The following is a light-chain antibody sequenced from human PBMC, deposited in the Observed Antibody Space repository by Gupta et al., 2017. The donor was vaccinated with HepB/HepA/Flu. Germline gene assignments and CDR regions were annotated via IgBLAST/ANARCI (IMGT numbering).Light chain of an antibody. CDR3: SSYTRSSTVV. CDR2: EVS. CDR1: SSDIGAYNY. Sequence: QSALTQPASASGSPGQSITIFCTGTSSDIGAYNYVSWHQQHPGKAPKCMIYEVSNRPSGVSNRFSGSKSGYTASLTISGLQAEDEADYYCSSYTRSSTVVFGGGTKLTVL. J-gene: IGLJ2*01. V-gene: IGLV2-14*03.